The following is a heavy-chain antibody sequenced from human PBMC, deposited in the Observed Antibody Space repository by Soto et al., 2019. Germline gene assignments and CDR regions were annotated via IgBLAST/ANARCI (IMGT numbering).Heavy chain of an antibody. CDR2: ISGSGGST. J-gene: IGHJ4*02. Sequence: EVQLLESGGDLVQPGGSLRLSCAASGFSFSNYAMSWVRQAPGKGLERVSIISGSGGSTDYADSVKGRFTISRDNSKNTLYLQMNSLRAEDTAVYYCTLQRTTVYIVYFDYWGQGTLVTVTS. CDR1: GFSFSNYA. V-gene: IGHV3-23*01. CDR3: TLQRTTVYIVYFDY. D-gene: IGHD4-17*01.